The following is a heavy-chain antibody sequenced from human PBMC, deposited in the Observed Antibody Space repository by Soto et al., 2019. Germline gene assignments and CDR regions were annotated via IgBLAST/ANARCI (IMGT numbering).Heavy chain of an antibody. Sequence: SVKVACRASGGTCSSDTITWVRKTTGQGLEWMGRIIPILGIANYAQKFQGRVTITADKSTSTAYMELSSLRSEDTAVYYCARDRMVRGVIGYYYYMDVWGKGTTVTVSS. CDR1: GGTCSSDT. D-gene: IGHD3-10*01. CDR2: IIPILGIA. CDR3: ARDRMVRGVIGYYYYMDV. J-gene: IGHJ6*03. V-gene: IGHV1-69*04.